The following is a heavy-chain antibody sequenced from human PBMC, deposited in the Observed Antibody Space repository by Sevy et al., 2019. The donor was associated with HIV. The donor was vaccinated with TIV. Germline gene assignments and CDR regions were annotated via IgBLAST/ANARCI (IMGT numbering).Heavy chain of an antibody. Sequence: SETLSLTCTVSGGSISSGDYYWSWIRQPPGKALEWIGYIYYTGSTYYNPSLKSRVTISLDTSKNQFSLKLSSVTAADTAIYYCASQTYYYDSSRGYWFDPWGQGTLVTVSS. D-gene: IGHD3-22*01. CDR3: ASQTYYYDSSRGYWFDP. CDR2: IYYTGST. J-gene: IGHJ5*02. CDR1: GGSISSGDYY. V-gene: IGHV4-30-4*01.